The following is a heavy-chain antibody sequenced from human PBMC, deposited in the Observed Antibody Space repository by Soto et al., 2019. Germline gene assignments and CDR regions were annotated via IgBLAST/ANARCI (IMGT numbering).Heavy chain of an antibody. J-gene: IGHJ4*02. V-gene: IGHV3-53*01. CDR3: GAPAGGGGY. Sequence: EVQLVESGGGLIQPGGSLRLSCAVSGFTVSNNYMSWVRQAPGKGLEGVSVIYSGGYTAYGDSVKGRFTISRDNSKNTLFLKKNARGADHPAVYYWGAPAGGGGYWGQGTLVTVSS. CDR2: IYSGGYT. D-gene: IGHD3-10*01. CDR1: GFTVSNNY.